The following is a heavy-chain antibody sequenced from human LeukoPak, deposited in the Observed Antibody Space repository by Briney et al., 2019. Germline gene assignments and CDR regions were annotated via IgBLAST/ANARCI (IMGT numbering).Heavy chain of an antibody. D-gene: IGHD6-13*01. CDR3: ARRMPSSGYSYDF. V-gene: IGHV4-39*01. J-gene: IGHJ4*02. Sequence: SETLSLTCTVSGASISSTPSYWGWIRQPPGKGLEWIGSIYYTGTTYYSPSLKSRVTISIDTSNSRFSLRLTSVTAADTALYYCARRMPSSGYSYDFWGLGTLVSVSS. CDR1: GASISSTPSY. CDR2: IYYTGTT.